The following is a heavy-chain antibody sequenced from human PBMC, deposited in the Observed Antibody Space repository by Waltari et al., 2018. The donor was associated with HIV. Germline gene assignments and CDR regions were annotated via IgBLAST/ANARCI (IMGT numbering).Heavy chain of an antibody. J-gene: IGHJ3*02. CDR1: GFTFCSYA. Sequence: EVQLVESGGGLVQPGGTLRLSRAASGFTFCSYAMNWFRHARGKVLEWVPIIGVSSGSTYDADSCEWRCTVSGANSKNTRYLQRNSWSAEDTAVYYCSKDLFPLDAFDIWGQGTSVTVSS. D-gene: IGHD3-10*02. V-gene: IGHV3-23*04. CDR2: IGVSSGST. CDR3: SKDLFPLDAFDI.